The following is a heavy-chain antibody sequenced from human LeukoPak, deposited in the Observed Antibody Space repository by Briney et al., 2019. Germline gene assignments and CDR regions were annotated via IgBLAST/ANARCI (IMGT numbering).Heavy chain of an antibody. D-gene: IGHD3-9*01. V-gene: IGHV1-18*01. CDR1: GYTFTMYG. J-gene: IGHJ4*02. Sequence: GASVKVSCKTSGYTFTMYGVSWVRQAPGRGLQWLGWISPRNGNTAYAQDLQGRVTITTDTSTTTAYLELRSLRSDDTAIYYCARDLNYVTLGYNILADVGYYFDYWGQGSLVTVSS. CDR2: ISPRNGNT. CDR3: ARDLNYVTLGYNILADVGYYFDY.